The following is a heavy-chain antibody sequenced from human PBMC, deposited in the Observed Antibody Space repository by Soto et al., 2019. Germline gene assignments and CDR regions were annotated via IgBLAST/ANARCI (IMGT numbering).Heavy chain of an antibody. D-gene: IGHD4-17*01. CDR3: ARRYGVYFDY. J-gene: IGHJ4*02. CDR1: GGSISSYY. Sequence: SETLSLTCTVSGGSISSYYWSWIRQPPGKGLEWIGYIYYSGSTNYNPSLKSRVTISVDASKNQFSLKLSSVTAADTAVYYCARRYGVYFDYWGQGTLVTVSS. CDR2: IYYSGST. V-gene: IGHV4-59*08.